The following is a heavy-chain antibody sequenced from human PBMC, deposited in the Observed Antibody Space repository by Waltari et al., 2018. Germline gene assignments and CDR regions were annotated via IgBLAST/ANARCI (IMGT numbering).Heavy chain of an antibody. CDR3: ARNGESGYRDY. V-gene: IGHV4-39*01. D-gene: IGHD5-12*01. J-gene: IGHJ4*02. Sequence: QLQLQESGPGLVKPSETLSLTCTVSGGSISSSSYYWGWIRRPPGKGLEWIGSIYYSGSTYYNPSLKSRVTISVDTSKNQFSLKLSSVTAADTAVYYCARNGESGYRDYWGQGTLVTVSS. CDR2: IYYSGST. CDR1: GGSISSSSYY.